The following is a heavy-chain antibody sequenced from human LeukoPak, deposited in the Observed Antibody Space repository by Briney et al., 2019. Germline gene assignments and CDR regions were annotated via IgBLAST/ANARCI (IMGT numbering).Heavy chain of an antibody. CDR1: GYTFTSYG. CDR2: ISAYNGNT. Sequence: ASVKVSCRASGYTFTSYGISWVRQAPGQGLEWMGWISAYNGNTNYAQKVQGRVTMTTDTSTSTAYMELRSLRSDDTAVYYCAREETHHVYYGMDVWGQGTMVTVSS. J-gene: IGHJ6*02. D-gene: IGHD1-14*01. V-gene: IGHV1-18*01. CDR3: AREETHHVYYGMDV.